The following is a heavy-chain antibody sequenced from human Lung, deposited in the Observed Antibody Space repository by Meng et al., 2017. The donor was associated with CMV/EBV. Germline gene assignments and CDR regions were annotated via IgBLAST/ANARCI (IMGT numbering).Heavy chain of an antibody. V-gene: IGHV3-23*01. CDR2: STGRCGHT. CDR1: EYTFSDFG. J-gene: IGHJ4*02. CDR3: ARKVSSDY. Sequence: TIAGTASEYTFSDFGQARVRRAPGKGRVWVSSSTGRCGHTYYAASVRSRFTVSRNISNNMMYLQIKSLPADDTAVYYCARKVSSDYWGQGTLVTVSS.